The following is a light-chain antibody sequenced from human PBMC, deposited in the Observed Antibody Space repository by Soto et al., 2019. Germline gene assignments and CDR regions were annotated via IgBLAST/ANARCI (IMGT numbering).Light chain of an antibody. CDR2: GAS. J-gene: IGKJ1*01. V-gene: IGKV3-11*01. Sequence: EVVLTQSPATLSLSPGESATLSCRASQSFGSSLAWYQQKPGQAPRLLIHGASNRAAGVPARFSGSGSGTDFSLTISSLEPEDFAVYYCQQYKNWPPWTFGQGTKVDIK. CDR1: QSFGSS. CDR3: QQYKNWPPWT.